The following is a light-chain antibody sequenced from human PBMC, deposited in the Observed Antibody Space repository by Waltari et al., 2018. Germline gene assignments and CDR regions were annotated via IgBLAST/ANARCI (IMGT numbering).Light chain of an antibody. CDR1: QDIGGA. CDR2: DVS. V-gene: IGKV1D-13*01. Sequence: IQMTQSPSSLSASVGDKVTISCRASQDIGGALAWYQQKPGKAPKLLIYDVSTLQSGVTSRFSGSGSWTDFTRTISNLQPVDFAVYYCQQRNNYPYTFGQGTKLEIK. CDR3: QQRNNYPYT. J-gene: IGKJ2*01.